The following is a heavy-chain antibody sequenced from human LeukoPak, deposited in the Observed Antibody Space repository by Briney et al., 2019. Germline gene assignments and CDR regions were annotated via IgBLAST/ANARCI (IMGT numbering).Heavy chain of an antibody. D-gene: IGHD6-13*01. Sequence: GRSLRLSCAASGFTFSSYTMHWVRQAPGKGLEWVAVISSDGSNKYYADSVKGRFTISRDNARNTLYLQMNSPRAEDTAVYYCARPDSSSWSVGVDCWGQGTLVTVSS. V-gene: IGHV3-30*01. J-gene: IGHJ4*02. CDR2: ISSDGSNK. CDR3: ARPDSSSWSVGVDC. CDR1: GFTFSSYT.